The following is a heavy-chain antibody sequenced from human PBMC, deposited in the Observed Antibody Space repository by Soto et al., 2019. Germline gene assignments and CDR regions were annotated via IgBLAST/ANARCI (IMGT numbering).Heavy chain of an antibody. V-gene: IGHV4-39*06. Sequence: SETLSLTCTVSGGSVSSSRCHWGWIRQPPGKGLEWIASIKYSGTTFYNPSLKSRVTLSVDTSKNQFALKLSSVTAADTAVYYCARAAMGGSSWPFDYWGQGTLVTVSS. CDR2: IKYSGTT. D-gene: IGHD6-13*01. CDR1: GGSVSSSRCH. CDR3: ARAAMGGSSWPFDY. J-gene: IGHJ4*02.